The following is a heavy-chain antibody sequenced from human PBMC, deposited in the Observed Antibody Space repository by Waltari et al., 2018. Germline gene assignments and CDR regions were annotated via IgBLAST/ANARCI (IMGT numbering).Heavy chain of an antibody. CDR3: ARDRGRGIYLDS. CDR2: PAHGKT. Sequence: RWSWGPQSPEEGVGVDGQNPAHGKTDQHPALESRVTISIDTSNNQFSLKVTSTTAADTAVYYCARDRGRGIYLDSWGRGTPVTVSP. V-gene: IGHV4-4*02. D-gene: IGHD2-15*01. J-gene: IGHJ4*02. CDR1: R.